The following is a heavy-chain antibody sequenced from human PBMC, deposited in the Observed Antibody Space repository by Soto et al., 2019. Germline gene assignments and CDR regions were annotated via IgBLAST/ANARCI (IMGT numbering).Heavy chain of an antibody. D-gene: IGHD1-26*01. CDR3: ARGSGATRYYYYGMDV. Sequence: EVQLLESGGGLVQPGGSLRLSCAASGFTFSRYAMSWVRQAPGKGLEWVSAISGSGGSTYYADSVKGRFTISRDNSKNTLYLQMNSLRAEDTAVYYCARGSGATRYYYYGMDVWGQGTTVTVSS. CDR2: ISGSGGST. CDR1: GFTFSRYA. J-gene: IGHJ6*02. V-gene: IGHV3-23*01.